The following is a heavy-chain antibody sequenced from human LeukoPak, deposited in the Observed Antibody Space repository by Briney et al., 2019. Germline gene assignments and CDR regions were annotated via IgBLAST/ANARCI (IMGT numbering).Heavy chain of an antibody. CDR1: GFTFSSYG. V-gene: IGHV3-33*06. D-gene: IGHD6-13*01. CDR3: AKGGSYSSSWLDY. J-gene: IGHJ4*02. CDR2: IWYDGSNK. Sequence: GGSLRLSCAASGFTFSSYGMHWVRQAPGKGLEWVAVIWYDGSNKYYADSVKGRFTISRDNSKNTLYLQMNSLRAEDTAVYYRAKGGSYSSSWLDYWGQGTLVTVSS.